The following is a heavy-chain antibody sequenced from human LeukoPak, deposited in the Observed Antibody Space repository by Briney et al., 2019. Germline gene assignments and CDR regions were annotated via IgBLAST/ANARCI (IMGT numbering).Heavy chain of an antibody. CDR2: IVGSGGST. V-gene: IGHV3-23*01. J-gene: IGHJ3*02. CDR1: GFTFSSYA. CDR3: AKTHSGSYYSAFDI. Sequence: GGSLRLSCAASGFTFSSYAMGWVRQAPGKGLEGVSAIVGSGGSTYYADSETAPFNITRDNSKNTLYLQMNSLRAKDTAVYYCAKTHSGSYYSAFDIGGQGTMVAVSS. D-gene: IGHD1-26*01.